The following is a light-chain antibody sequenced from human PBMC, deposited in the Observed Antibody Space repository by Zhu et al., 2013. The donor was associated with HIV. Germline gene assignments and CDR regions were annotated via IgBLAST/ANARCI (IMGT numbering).Light chain of an antibody. J-gene: IGLJ2*01. CDR2: RND. CDR1: KSNIGSHY. Sequence: QSVLTQPPSASGTPGQRVTISCSGSKSNIGSHYVYWYRQFPGTPPKLLISRNDQRPSGVPDRFSGSKSGTSASLTIDGLQSEDEADYSCASWDDSLNTLVFGGGTKLT. CDR3: ASWDDSLNTLV. V-gene: IGLV1-47*01.